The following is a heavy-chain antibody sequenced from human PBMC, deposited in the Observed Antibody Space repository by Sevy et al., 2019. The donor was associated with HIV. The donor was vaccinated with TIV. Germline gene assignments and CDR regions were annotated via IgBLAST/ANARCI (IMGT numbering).Heavy chain of an antibody. V-gene: IGHV3-53*01. J-gene: IGHJ4*02. Sequence: GGSLRLSCTASGFTVSSNYMNWVRQAPGKGLEWVSVIYSDGSTYYADSVKGRFTISRDKSKNTVYLQMNSLRAEDTAMYYCASPNYYDNSGYRYWGQGTLVTVSS. CDR3: ASPNYYDNSGYRY. D-gene: IGHD3-22*01. CDR2: IYSDGST. CDR1: GFTVSSNY.